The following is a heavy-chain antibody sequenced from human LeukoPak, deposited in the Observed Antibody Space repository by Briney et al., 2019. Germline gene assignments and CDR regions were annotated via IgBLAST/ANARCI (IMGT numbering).Heavy chain of an antibody. CDR1: EFTFSNYW. CDR3: ATVAGYFDY. CDR2: IQKDGSKK. V-gene: IGHV3-7*01. Sequence: GGSLRLSCAASEFTFSNYWMSWVRQAPGKGLEWVASIQKDGSKKYYLESVKGRFTSSRDNTKNSLYLHMSSLRADDTAVYFCATVAGYFDYWGQETLVTVSS. D-gene: IGHD2-21*01. J-gene: IGHJ4*02.